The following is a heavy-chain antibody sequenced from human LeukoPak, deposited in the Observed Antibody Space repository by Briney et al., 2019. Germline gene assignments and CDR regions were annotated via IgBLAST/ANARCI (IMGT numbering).Heavy chain of an antibody. V-gene: IGHV1-46*01. D-gene: IGHD5-24*01. CDR3: ARDNSVRDEAWWFNP. Sequence: ASVKVSCKAFGYTFTSNYMHWVRQAPGQGPEWMGVISPSGGSTTYAQKFQGRVTLTRDMSTSTDYVELSSLRSEDTAVYYCARDNSVRDEAWWFNPCGQGTLVTVSS. J-gene: IGHJ5*02. CDR2: ISPSGGST. CDR1: GYTFTSNY.